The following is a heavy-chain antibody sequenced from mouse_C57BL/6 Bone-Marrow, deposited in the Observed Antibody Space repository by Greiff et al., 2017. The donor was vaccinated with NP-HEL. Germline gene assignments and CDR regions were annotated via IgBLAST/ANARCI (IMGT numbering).Heavy chain of an antibody. D-gene: IGHD2-2*01. V-gene: IGHV1-64*01. J-gene: IGHJ1*03. Sequence: QVQLQQPGAELVKPGASVKLSCKASGYTFTSYWMHWVKQRPGQGLEWIGMIHPNSGSTNYNEKFKSKATLTVDKSSSTAYMQLSSLTSEDSAVYYCARNRSTMVTTLYFDVWGTGTTVTVSS. CDR1: GYTFTSYW. CDR3: ARNRSTMVTTLYFDV. CDR2: IHPNSGST.